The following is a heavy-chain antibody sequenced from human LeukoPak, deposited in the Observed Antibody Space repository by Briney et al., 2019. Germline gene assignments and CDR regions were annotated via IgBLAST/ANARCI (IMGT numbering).Heavy chain of an antibody. D-gene: IGHD3-9*01. CDR3: ASRGYDILTGLAFDI. V-gene: IGHV1-3*01. CDR2: INAGNGNT. Sequence: EASVKVSCKASGYTFTNSAMHWVRQAPGQRLEWMGWINAGNGNTEYSQKFQGRVTITRDTSASTAYVELSSLRSEDTAVYYCASRGYDILTGLAFDIWGQGTMVTVSS. CDR1: GYTFTNSA. J-gene: IGHJ3*02.